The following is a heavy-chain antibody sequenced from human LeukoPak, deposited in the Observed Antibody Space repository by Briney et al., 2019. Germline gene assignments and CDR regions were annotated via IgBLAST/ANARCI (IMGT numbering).Heavy chain of an antibody. CDR2: IYYSGST. J-gene: IGHJ4*02. CDR3: ARLSRSFAVWLPFDY. D-gene: IGHD5-18*01. Sequence: PSETLSLTCSVSGDTISRSSYHWGWIRQPPGKGLEWIGSIYYSGSTYYNPSLKSRVTISVDTSKNQFSLKPSSVTAADTAVYYCARLSRSFAVWLPFDYWGQGTLVTVSS. V-gene: IGHV4-39*01. CDR1: GDTISRSSYH.